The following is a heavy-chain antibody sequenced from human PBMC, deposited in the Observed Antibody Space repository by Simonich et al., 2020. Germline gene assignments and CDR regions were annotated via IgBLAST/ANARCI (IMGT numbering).Heavy chain of an antibody. CDR1: GGSFSCYY. CDR2: INNSGST. Sequence: QVQLQQWGAGLLKPSETLSLTCAGYGGSFSCYYWSWINQPPEKGLEWMGEINNSGSTNYTPSHKRRVTISVDTSKNRFSLQLSSVTAADTAVYYCARHLQLGPFDYWGQRTLVTVSS. J-gene: IGHJ4*02. V-gene: IGHV4-34*01. D-gene: IGHD1-1*01. CDR3: ARHLQLGPFDY.